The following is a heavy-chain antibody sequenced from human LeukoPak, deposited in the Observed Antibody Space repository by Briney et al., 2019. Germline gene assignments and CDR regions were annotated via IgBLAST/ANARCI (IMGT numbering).Heavy chain of an antibody. J-gene: IGHJ4*02. D-gene: IGHD6-19*01. Sequence: KPSETLSLTCTVSGGSISSYYWSWIRQPPGKGLEWIGEINHGGSTNYNPSLKSRVTISVDTSKNQFSLKLSSVTAADTAVYYCARAGYSSGWYPYYFDYWGQGTLVTVSS. CDR3: ARAGYSSGWYPYYFDY. CDR2: INHGGST. V-gene: IGHV4-34*01. CDR1: GGSISSYY.